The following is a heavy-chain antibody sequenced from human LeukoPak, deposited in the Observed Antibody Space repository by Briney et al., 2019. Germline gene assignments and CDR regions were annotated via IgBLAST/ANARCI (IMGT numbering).Heavy chain of an antibody. CDR3: ARNPRTPGDYMDV. V-gene: IGHV1-69*05. CDR2: IIPIFDTT. J-gene: IGHJ6*03. CDR1: GGTFNTYS. Sequence: SVKVSCKASGGTFNTYSICWVRQAPGQGLEWMGRIIPIFDTTTYAQKFQGRVTITTDESSSTAYMELSSLRSEDTAVCYCARNPRTPGDYMDVWGKGTTVTVSS. D-gene: IGHD1-14*01.